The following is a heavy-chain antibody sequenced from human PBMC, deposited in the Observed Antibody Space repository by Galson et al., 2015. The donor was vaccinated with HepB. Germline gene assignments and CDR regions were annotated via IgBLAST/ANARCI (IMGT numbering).Heavy chain of an antibody. D-gene: IGHD3-16*01. CDR3: AKVRKYWGNFGY. CDR2: ISHDGATQ. V-gene: IGHV3-30*18. J-gene: IGHJ4*02. Sequence: SLRLSCAASGFTFNPSGMHWFRQAPGKGLEWVALISHDGATQYYVDSVEGRFTVSRDDSKNMLYLQMNNLRPADTAAYYCAKVRKYWGNFGYWGQGTLVTGSS. CDR1: GFTFNPSG.